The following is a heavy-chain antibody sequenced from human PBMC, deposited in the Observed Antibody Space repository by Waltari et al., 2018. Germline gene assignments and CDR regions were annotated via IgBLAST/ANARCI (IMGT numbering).Heavy chain of an antibody. D-gene: IGHD3-10*01. CDR2: IDPGDSDT. CDR1: GYSFTSFW. CDR3: ARRGKSGSYYIDN. J-gene: IGHJ4*02. V-gene: IGHV5-51*01. Sequence: VQLVQSGAEGKKPGESLKISCKGSGYSFTSFWIGWVRQMPVKGLELWGIIDPGDSDTTYSPSFEGQVTLSVAKSINTVYLEWSSLKASDTAMYYCARRGKSGSYYIDNWGQGTLVTVSS.